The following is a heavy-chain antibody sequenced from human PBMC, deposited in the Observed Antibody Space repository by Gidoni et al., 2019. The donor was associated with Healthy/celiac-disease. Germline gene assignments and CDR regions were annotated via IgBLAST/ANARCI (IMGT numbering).Heavy chain of an antibody. CDR2: ISWNSGNI. CDR3: AKDFAYVWGSYRTFRAFDI. V-gene: IGHV3-9*01. J-gene: IGHJ3*02. D-gene: IGHD3-16*02. Sequence: EVQLVESGGGLVQPGRSLRLSCAASGFTFDDYAMHWVRQAPGKGLEWVSGISWNSGNIGYADSVKGRFTISRDNAKNSLYLQMNSLRAEDTALYYCAKDFAYVWGSYRTFRAFDIWGQGTMVTVSS. CDR1: GFTFDDYA.